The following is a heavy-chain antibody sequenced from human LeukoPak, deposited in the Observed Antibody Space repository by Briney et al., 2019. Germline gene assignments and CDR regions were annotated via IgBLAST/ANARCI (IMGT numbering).Heavy chain of an antibody. CDR3: ARDQERGYSYGTIDY. J-gene: IGHJ4*02. V-gene: IGHV1-69*04. D-gene: IGHD5-18*01. CDR2: IIPILGIA. CDR1: GGTFSSYA. Sequence: SVKVSCKASGGTFSSYAISWVRQAPGQGLEWMGRIIPILGIANYAQKFQGRVTITADKSTSTAYMELSSLRSEDTAVYYCARDQERGYSYGTIDYWGQGTLVTVSS.